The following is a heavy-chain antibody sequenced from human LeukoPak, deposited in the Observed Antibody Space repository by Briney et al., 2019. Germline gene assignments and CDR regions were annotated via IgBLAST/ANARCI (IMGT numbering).Heavy chain of an antibody. Sequence: SQTLSLTCAISGDSVSSNSAAWNWIRQSPSRGLEWLGRTYYRSKWYNDYAVSVKSRITINPDTSKNQFSLQLNSVTPEDTAVYYCARGGIAAAGTFVLFEYFQHWGQGTLVTVSS. CDR1: GDSVSSNSAA. V-gene: IGHV6-1*01. J-gene: IGHJ1*01. CDR3: ARGGIAAAGTFVLFEYFQH. CDR2: TYYRSKWYN. D-gene: IGHD6-13*01.